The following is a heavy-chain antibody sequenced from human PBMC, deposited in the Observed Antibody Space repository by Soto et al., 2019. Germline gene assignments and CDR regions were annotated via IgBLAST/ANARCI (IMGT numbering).Heavy chain of an antibody. V-gene: IGHV4-39*01. J-gene: IGHJ6*02. D-gene: IGHD6-6*01. CDR2: IYYSGST. CDR3: AVASSSYYYYGMDV. Sequence: TLSLTCTVSGGSISSSSYYWGWIRQPPGKGLEWIGSIYYSGSTYYNPSLKSRVTISVDTSKNQFSLKLSSVTAADTAVYYCAVASSSYYYYGMDVWGQGTTVTVSS. CDR1: GGSISSSSYY.